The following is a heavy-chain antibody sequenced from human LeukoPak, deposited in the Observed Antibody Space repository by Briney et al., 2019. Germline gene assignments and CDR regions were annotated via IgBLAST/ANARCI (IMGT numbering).Heavy chain of an antibody. V-gene: IGHV3-33*01. CDR2: IWYDGSNK. D-gene: IGHD3-10*01. CDR3: AREWFGELLELYYYGMDV. Sequence: GRSLRLSCAASGFTFGSYGMHWVRQAPGKGLEWVAVIWYDGSNKYYADSVKGRFTISRDNSKNTLYLQMNSLRAEDTAVYYCAREWFGELLELYYYGMDVWGQGTTVTVSS. CDR1: GFTFGSYG. J-gene: IGHJ6*02.